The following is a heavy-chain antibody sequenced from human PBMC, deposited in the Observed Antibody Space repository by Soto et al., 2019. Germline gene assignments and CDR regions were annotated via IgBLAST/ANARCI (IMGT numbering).Heavy chain of an antibody. CDR1: GGSLSDYY. Sequence: SETLSLTCTVSGGSLSDYYWTWIRQPPGKGLEWIGYIHYSGSTNYNPSLKSRVTISVDTSKNQFSLNLRSVTAADTAMYHCARGGIAARKGRWFDPWGQGAPVTVSS. J-gene: IGHJ5*02. CDR2: IHYSGST. CDR3: ARGGIAARKGRWFDP. V-gene: IGHV4-59*01. D-gene: IGHD6-6*01.